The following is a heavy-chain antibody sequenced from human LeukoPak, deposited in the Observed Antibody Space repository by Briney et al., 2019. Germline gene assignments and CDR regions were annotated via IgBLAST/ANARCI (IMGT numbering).Heavy chain of an antibody. CDR3: SSGYGIDY. CDR2: IYHSGST. J-gene: IGHJ4*02. Sequence: SQTLSLTCAVSGGSISSGGYSWSWIRQPPGKGLEWIGYIYHSGSTYYNPSLKSRVTISVDRSKNQFSLKLSSVTAADTAVYYCSSGYGIDYWGQGTLVTVSS. CDR1: GGSISSGGYS. V-gene: IGHV4-30-2*01. D-gene: IGHD3-22*01.